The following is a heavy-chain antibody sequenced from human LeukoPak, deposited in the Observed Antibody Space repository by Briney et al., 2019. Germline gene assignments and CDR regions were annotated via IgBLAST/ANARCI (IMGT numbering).Heavy chain of an antibody. D-gene: IGHD3-22*01. J-gene: IGHJ4*02. CDR2: LGDSAVSS. CDR3: AKAPDSSGFPSYFDS. V-gene: IGHV3-23*01. Sequence: GGSLRLSCAVSGFTFSTFAMNWVRQAPGKGLEWVSSLGDSAVSSYYADSVKGRFTISGDNSKNTLYLQMNSLRAEDTATYYCAKAPDSSGFPSYFDSWGQGTLVAVSS. CDR1: GFTFSTFA.